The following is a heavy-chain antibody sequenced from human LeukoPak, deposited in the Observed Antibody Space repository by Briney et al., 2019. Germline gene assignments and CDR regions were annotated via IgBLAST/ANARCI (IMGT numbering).Heavy chain of an antibody. V-gene: IGHV3-43*01. J-gene: IGHJ4*02. Sequence: GGSLRLSCAASGFTFDDYTMHWVRQAPGKGLEWVSLISWNGGSTYYADSVKGRFTISRDNSKNSLYLQMNSLRTEDTALYYCAKDIDSSGPLDYWGQGTLVTVSS. CDR1: GFTFDDYT. D-gene: IGHD6-25*01. CDR2: ISWNGGST. CDR3: AKDIDSSGPLDY.